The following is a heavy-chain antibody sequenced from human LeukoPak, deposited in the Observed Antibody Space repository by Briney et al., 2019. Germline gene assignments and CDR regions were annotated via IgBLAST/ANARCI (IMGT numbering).Heavy chain of an antibody. CDR3: ARDRTVTTDY. V-gene: IGHV4-59*01. D-gene: IGHD4-17*01. CDR2: IYYSGST. J-gene: IGHJ4*02. Sequence: SETLSLTCTVSGGSISNYYWSWIRQPPGKGLEWIGYIYYSGSTNYNPSLKSRVTISVDTSKNQFSLKLSSVTAADTAVYYCARDRTVTTDYWGQGTLVTVSS. CDR1: GGSISNYY.